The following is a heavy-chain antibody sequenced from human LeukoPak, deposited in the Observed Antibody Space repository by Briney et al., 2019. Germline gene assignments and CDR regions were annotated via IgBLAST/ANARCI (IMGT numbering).Heavy chain of an antibody. J-gene: IGHJ5*02. V-gene: IGHV4-39*01. CDR2: IYYSGST. CDR1: GGSISSSSYY. D-gene: IGHD2-15*01. CDR3: ARHARRYNWFDP. Sequence: SETLSLTCTVPGGSISSSSYYWGWIRQPPGKGLEWIGSIYYSGSTYYNPSLKSRVTISVDTSKNQFSLKLSSVTAADTAVYYCARHARRYNWFDPWGQGTLVTVSS.